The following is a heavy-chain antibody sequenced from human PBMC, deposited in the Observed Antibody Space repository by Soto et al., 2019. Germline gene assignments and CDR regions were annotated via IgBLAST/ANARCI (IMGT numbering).Heavy chain of an antibody. J-gene: IGHJ3*02. CDR1: GFSLATRGVG. Sequence: GSGPTLVNPTQTLTLTCTFSGFSLATRGVGVGWIRQPPEKALEWLAVIYGDDDKRYSLSLKTRVTITKDSSRNQVVLTMTNMDPVDTATYFCAHTAFWLGELGGAFDTWGQGTVVTVSS. CDR3: AHTAFWLGELGGAFDT. V-gene: IGHV2-5*02. D-gene: IGHD3-10*01. CDR2: IYGDDDK.